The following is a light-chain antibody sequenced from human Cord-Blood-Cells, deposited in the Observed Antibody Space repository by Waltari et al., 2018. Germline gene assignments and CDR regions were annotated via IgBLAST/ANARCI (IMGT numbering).Light chain of an antibody. CDR2: DVS. CDR1: SSDVGGKNY. J-gene: IGLJ3*02. CDR3: CSYAGSYTWV. Sequence: QPALTQPRPASGSPGQSVTISCTGTSSDVGGKNYVSWYQQHPGKAPKLMIYDVSKRPSGVPDRFSGSKSGNTASLTISGLQAEDEADYYCCSYAGSYTWVFGGGTKLTVL. V-gene: IGLV2-11*01.